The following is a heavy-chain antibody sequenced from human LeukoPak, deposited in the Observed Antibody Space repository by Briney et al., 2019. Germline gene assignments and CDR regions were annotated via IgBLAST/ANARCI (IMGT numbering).Heavy chain of an antibody. J-gene: IGHJ4*02. D-gene: IGHD6-13*01. Sequence: SETLSLTCAVYGGSFSGYYWSWIRQPPGKGLEWIGEINHSGSTNYNPSLKSRVTISVDTSKNQFSLKLSSVTAADTAVYYCARRSGQQLGLGFDYWGQGTLVTVSS. V-gene: IGHV4-34*01. CDR3: ARRSGQQLGLGFDY. CDR2: INHSGST. CDR1: GGSFSGYY.